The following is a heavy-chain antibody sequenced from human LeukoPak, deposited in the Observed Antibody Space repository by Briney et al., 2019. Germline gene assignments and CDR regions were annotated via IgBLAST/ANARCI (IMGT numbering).Heavy chain of an antibody. CDR3: ARVLVPAFDAFDI. CDR2: IDAAGRT. V-gene: IGHV4-61*02. Sequence: KPSETLSLTCTVSGGSISSGGSIGSFYWTWIRQPAGKGLEWIGRIDAAGRTNYNPSLRGPVTISVDTSKNQFSLRLSSVTAADAAVYYCARVLVPAFDAFDIWGQGTMVTVSS. CDR1: GGSISSGGSIGSFY. J-gene: IGHJ3*02. D-gene: IGHD2-2*01.